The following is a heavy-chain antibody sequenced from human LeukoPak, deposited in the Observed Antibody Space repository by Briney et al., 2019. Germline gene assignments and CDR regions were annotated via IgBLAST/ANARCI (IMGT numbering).Heavy chain of an antibody. CDR2: IYLGGTT. CDR1: GYSISSGPY. D-gene: IGHD1-1*01. Sequence: SETLSLTCSVSGYSISSGPYWGWIRQPPGQGLEWIASIYLGGTTYYTPSLKSRVTISVDTSKNQLPLRLSSVTAADTAVYYCATNWSDFDYWGPGTLVTVSS. J-gene: IGHJ4*02. V-gene: IGHV4-38-2*01. CDR3: ATNWSDFDY.